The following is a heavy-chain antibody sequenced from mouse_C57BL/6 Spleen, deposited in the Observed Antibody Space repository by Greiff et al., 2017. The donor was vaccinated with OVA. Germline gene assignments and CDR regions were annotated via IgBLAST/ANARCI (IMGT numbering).Heavy chain of an antibody. D-gene: IGHD1-1*01. Sequence: LQQPGAELVMPGASVKLSCKASGYTFTSYWMHWVKQRPGQGLEWIGEIDPSDSYTNYNQKFKGKSTLTVDKSSSTAYMQLSSLTSEDSAVYYCARSSTTVVGDYWGQGTTLTVSS. J-gene: IGHJ2*01. V-gene: IGHV1-69*01. CDR1: GYTFTSYW. CDR3: ARSSTTVVGDY. CDR2: IDPSDSYT.